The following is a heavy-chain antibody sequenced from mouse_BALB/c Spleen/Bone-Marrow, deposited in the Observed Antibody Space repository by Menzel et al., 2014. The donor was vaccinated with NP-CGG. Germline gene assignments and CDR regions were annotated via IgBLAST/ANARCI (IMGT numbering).Heavy chain of an antibody. V-gene: IGHV1S56*01. CDR2: IYPGDGST. J-gene: IGHJ3*01. CDR3: ARSGDSSGYGFAY. Sequence: VQLQESGPELVKPGALVKISCKASGYTFTSYDINWVKQRPGQGLEWIGWIYPGDGSTKYNEKFKGKATPTADKSSSTAYIQLSSLTSENSAVYFCARSGDSSGYGFAYWGQGTLVIVSA. CDR1: GYTFTSYD. D-gene: IGHD3-2*01.